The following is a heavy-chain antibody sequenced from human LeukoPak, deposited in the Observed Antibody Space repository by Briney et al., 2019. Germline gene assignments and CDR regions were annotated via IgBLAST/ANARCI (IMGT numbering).Heavy chain of an antibody. CDR1: GGSISSGGYP. V-gene: IGHV4-30-2*01. CDR3: ARLPYCSSTSCLRGAFDI. Sequence: SETLSLTCAVSGGSISSGGYPWSWIRQPPGKGLEWIGYIYHSGSTYYNPSLKSRVTISVDRSKNQFSLKLSSVTAADTAVYYCARLPYCSSTSCLRGAFDIWGQGTMVTVSS. D-gene: IGHD2-2*01. J-gene: IGHJ3*02. CDR2: IYHSGST.